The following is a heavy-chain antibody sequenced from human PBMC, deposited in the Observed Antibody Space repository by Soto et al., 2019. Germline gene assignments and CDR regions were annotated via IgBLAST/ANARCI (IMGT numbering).Heavy chain of an antibody. CDR2: ISAYNGNT. Sequence: ASVKVSCKASGYTFTSYGISWVRQAPGQGLEWMGWISAYNGNTNYAQKLQGRVTMTTDTSTSTAYMELRSLRSDDTAVYYCARDLLTFNAGPDDAFDIWGQGTMVTVSS. CDR3: ARDLLTFNAGPDDAFDI. J-gene: IGHJ3*02. CDR1: GYTFTSYG. D-gene: IGHD3-9*01. V-gene: IGHV1-18*01.